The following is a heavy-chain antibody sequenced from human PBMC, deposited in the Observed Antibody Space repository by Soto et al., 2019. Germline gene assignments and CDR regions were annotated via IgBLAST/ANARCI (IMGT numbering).Heavy chain of an antibody. CDR3: ASAGGKYYYGSGSYSPFDY. J-gene: IGHJ4*02. Sequence: SVKVSCKASGGTFSSYAISWVRQAPGQGLEWMGGIIPIFGTANYAQKFQGRVTITADESTSTAYMELSSLRSEDTAVYYCASAGGKYYYGSGSYSPFDYWGQGTLVTVSS. V-gene: IGHV1-69*13. CDR1: GGTFSSYA. CDR2: IIPIFGTA. D-gene: IGHD3-10*01.